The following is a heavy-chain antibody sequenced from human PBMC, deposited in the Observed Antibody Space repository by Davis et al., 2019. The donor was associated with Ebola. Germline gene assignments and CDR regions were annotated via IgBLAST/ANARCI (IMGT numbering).Heavy chain of an antibody. D-gene: IGHD2-8*02. CDR2: IYTGDSDT. CDR3: ASLRRTITGMDDGFDI. J-gene: IGHJ3*02. V-gene: IGHV5-51*01. CDR1: GYMFSSYW. Sequence: GESLKISCKGSGYMFSSYWIGWVRQMPGKGLEWMGIIYTGDSDTRYSPSFRGQVTISADKSMKTAFLQWSSLKASDSGMYYCASLRRTITGMDDGFDIWGQGTMVTVSS.